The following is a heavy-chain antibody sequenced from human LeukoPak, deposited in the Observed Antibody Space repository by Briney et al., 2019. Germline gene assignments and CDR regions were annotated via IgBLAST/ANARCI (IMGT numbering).Heavy chain of an antibody. CDR2: INPSGGGT. J-gene: IGHJ6*02. D-gene: IGHD6-6*01. CDR1: GGTFSSYA. V-gene: IGHV1-46*01. Sequence: ASVKVSCRASGGTFSSYAISWVRQAPGQGLEWMGTINPSGGGTNYAQKFQGRVTMTRDMSTSTVYMELGSLRSDDTAVYYCARAGSSSSWYYYYGMDVWGQGTTVTVSS. CDR3: ARAGSSSSWYYYYGMDV.